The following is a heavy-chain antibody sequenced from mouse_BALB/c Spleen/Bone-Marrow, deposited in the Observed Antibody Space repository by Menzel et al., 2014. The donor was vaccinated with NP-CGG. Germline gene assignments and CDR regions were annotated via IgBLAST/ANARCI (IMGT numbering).Heavy chain of an antibody. Sequence: VQLQQSGAELVKPGASVKLSCKASGYTFTSYYMYWVKQRPGQGLEGFGEINPSNGGTNFNEKFKNKATLTVDKSSSTAYMQLSSLTSEDSAVYYCSRGRRDALDYWGQGTSVTVSS. CDR3: SRGRRDALDY. CDR2: INPSNGGT. V-gene: IGHV1S16*01. CDR1: GYTFTSYY. J-gene: IGHJ4*01.